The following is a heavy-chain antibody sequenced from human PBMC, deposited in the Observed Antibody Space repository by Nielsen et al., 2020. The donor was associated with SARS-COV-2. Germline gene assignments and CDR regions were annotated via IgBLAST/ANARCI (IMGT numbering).Heavy chain of an antibody. V-gene: IGHV3-7*01. CDR1: GFTFSSYW. CDR2: IKQDGSEK. D-gene: IGHD2-2*01. CDR3: ARAPRVVVTLPYGMDV. J-gene: IGHJ6*02. Sequence: GGSLRLSCAASGFTFSSYWMSWVRQAPGKGLEWVANIKQDGSEKYYVDSVKGRFTISRDNAKNSLYLQMNSLRAEDTAVYYCARAPRVVVTLPYGMDVWGQGTTVTVSS.